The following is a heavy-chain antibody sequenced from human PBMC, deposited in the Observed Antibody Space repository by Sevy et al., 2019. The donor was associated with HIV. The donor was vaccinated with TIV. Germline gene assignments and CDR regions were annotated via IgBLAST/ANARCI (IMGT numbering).Heavy chain of an antibody. CDR2: ISHSGST. CDR1: SGSFSGYY. Sequence: SETLSLTCAVYSGSFSGYYWSWIRQPPGKGLEWIGEISHSGSTNYNPSLKSRVTISVDTSKNQFSLKLSSVTAADTAVYYCARNPTLTTSHWFDPWGQGTLVTVSS. V-gene: IGHV4-34*01. J-gene: IGHJ5*02. D-gene: IGHD4-17*01. CDR3: ARNPTLTTSHWFDP.